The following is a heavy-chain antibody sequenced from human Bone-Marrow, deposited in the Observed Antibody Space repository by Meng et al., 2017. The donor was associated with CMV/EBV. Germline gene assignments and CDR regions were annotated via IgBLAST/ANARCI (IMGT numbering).Heavy chain of an antibody. D-gene: IGHD6-19*01. CDR2: ISSSSSYI. CDR3: ARDHRSV. CDR1: GFTFSSYS. Sequence: GESLKISCAASGFTFSSYSMNWVRQAPGKGLEWVSSISSSSSYIYYADSVKGRFTISRDNAKNSLYLQMNSLRAEDTAVYYCARDHRSVWGQGTLVTVYS. V-gene: IGHV3-21*01. J-gene: IGHJ4*02.